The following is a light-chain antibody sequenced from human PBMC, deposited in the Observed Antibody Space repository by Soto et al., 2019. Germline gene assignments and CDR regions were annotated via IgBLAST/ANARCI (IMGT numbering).Light chain of an antibody. CDR3: QQSYSSLT. V-gene: IGKV1-39*01. CDR1: QSISIY. J-gene: IGKJ4*01. Sequence: DIQMTQSPSSLSASVGDRVTITCRASQSISIYLNWYQQKPGKAPKLLIYAASTLQSGVPSSFSGSGSGTDFTLTISSLQPEDFATYYCQQSYSSLTFGGGTKVEIK. CDR2: AAS.